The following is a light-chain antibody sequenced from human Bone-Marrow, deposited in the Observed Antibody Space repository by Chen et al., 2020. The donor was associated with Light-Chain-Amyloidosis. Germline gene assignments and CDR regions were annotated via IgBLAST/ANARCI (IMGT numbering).Light chain of an antibody. CDR1: DLPTKY. J-gene: IGLJ2*01. Sequence: SYELTQPPSVSVSPGQTPRITCSGDDLPTKYAYWYQQKPGQAPVLVIHRDTERPSGISERFSGSSSGTTATLTISGVQAEDEADYHCQSADSSGTYEVIFDGGTKLTVL. CDR2: RDT. CDR3: QSADSSGTYEVI. V-gene: IGLV3-25*03.